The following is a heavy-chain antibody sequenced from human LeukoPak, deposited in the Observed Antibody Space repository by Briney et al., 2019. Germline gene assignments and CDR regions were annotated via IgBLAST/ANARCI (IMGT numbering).Heavy chain of an antibody. CDR3: AKAMGAAAGAH. J-gene: IGHJ4*02. Sequence: GGSLRLSCAASGLTFSSYGMHWVRQAPGKGLEWVAVISYDGSNKYYADSVKGRFTISRDNSKNTLYLQMSSLRAEDTAVYYCAKAMGAAAGAHWGQGTLVTVSS. V-gene: IGHV3-30*18. CDR2: ISYDGSNK. D-gene: IGHD6-13*01. CDR1: GLTFSSYG.